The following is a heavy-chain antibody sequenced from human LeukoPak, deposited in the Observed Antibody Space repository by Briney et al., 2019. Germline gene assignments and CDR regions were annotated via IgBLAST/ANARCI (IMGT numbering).Heavy chain of an antibody. J-gene: IGHJ5*02. Sequence: ASVKVSCKASGGTFSSYAISWVRQAPGQGLEWMGGIIPIFGTVNYAQKFQGRVTITADESTSTAYMELSSLRSEDTAVYYCAARYRVVPAADKGFDPWGQGTLVTVSS. V-gene: IGHV1-69*01. D-gene: IGHD2-2*01. CDR2: IIPIFGTV. CDR3: AARYRVVPAADKGFDP. CDR1: GGTFSSYA.